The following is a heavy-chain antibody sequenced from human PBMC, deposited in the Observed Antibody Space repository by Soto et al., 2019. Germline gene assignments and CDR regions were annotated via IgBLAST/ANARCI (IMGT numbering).Heavy chain of an antibody. J-gene: IGHJ4*02. V-gene: IGHV2-5*02. CDR2: IYWDDDE. Sequence: SGPPLVNPQYPLTLNCTFCGFSVTTSGVGGGWIREPGGKALEWLALIYWDDDERYNPSMQSRRTITKAASRYQVGLAMTTMDPVDTATYYSAHMTTVTTFDYWGQGTLVTVSS. CDR1: GFSVTTSGVG. CDR3: AHMTTVTTFDY. D-gene: IGHD4-17*01.